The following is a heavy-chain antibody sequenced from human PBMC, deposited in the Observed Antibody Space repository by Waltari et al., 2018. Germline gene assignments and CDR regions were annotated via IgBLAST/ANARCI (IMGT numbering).Heavy chain of an antibody. D-gene: IGHD2-2*01. CDR2: LYYSGSS. CDR1: GGSISSSSYY. CDR3: ARLPRYWSSISCNFDY. J-gene: IGHJ4*02. Sequence: QLQLQESGPGLVKPPETLSLICTVSGGSISSSSYYWGLIRQPPGKGLEWVGSLYYSGSSDYNPSLKSRVTISGDMSKNQFSLKLSSVTAADTAVYYCARLPRYWSSISCNFDYWGQGTLVTVSS. V-gene: IGHV4-39*01.